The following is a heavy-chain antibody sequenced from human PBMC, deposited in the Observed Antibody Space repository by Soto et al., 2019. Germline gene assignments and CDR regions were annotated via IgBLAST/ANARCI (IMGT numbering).Heavy chain of an antibody. J-gene: IGHJ6*03. D-gene: IGHD3-3*01. CDR1: GGSISSSSYY. CDR3: ARLPAILNDFWSGYYTANTYYYYYYYMDV. Sequence: QLQLQESGPGLVKPSETLSLTCTVSGGSISSSSYYWGWIRQPPGKGLEWIGSIYYSGSTYYNPSLKSRVTISVDTSKNQFSLKLSSVTAADTAVYYCARLPAILNDFWSGYYTANTYYYYYYYMDVWGKGTTVTVSS. CDR2: IYYSGST. V-gene: IGHV4-39*01.